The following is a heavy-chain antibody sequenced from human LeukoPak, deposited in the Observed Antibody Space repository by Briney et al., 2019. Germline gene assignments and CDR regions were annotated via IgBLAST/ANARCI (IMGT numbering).Heavy chain of an antibody. CDR2: ISGSDGST. CDR1: GFIFSNYA. CDR3: AKLRSGDPVAATNY. Sequence: PGGSLRLPCAASGFIFSNYAMSWVRQAPGKGLGWVSTISGSDGSTYYADSVKGRFTISRDNSKNTLYLQMNSLRVDDTAVYYCAKLRSGDPVAATNYWGQGTLVTVSS. V-gene: IGHV3-23*01. D-gene: IGHD2-15*01. J-gene: IGHJ4*02.